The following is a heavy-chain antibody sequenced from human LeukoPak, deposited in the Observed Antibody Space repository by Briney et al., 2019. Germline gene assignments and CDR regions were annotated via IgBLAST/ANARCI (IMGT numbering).Heavy chain of an antibody. V-gene: IGHV3-23*01. D-gene: IGHD2-21*01. CDR2: ISDSGGRT. CDR3: AKRGVVIRAILVGFHKEAYYFDS. CDR1: GITLSNYG. Sequence: GGSLRLSCGVSGITLSNYGMSWVRQAPGKGLEWVAGISDSGGRTNYADSVKGRFTISRDNPKNTLYLQMNSLRVEDTAVYFCAKRGVVIRAILVGFHKEAYYFDSWGQGALVTVSS. J-gene: IGHJ4*02.